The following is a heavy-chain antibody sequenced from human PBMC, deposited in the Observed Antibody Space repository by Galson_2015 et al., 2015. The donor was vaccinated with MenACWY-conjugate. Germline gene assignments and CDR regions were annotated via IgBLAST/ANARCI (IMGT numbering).Heavy chain of an antibody. CDR2: IRRNTDGGTT. Sequence: SLRLSCADSEVSFTNSWMHWVRQAPGKGLEWVGLIRRNTDGGTTDYAAPVKGRFTISRDDSKNTLYLQMNSLKIEDTAVYYCGGDFLGNWGQGTLVTVSS. CDR1: EVSFTNSW. CDR3: GGDFLGN. V-gene: IGHV3-15*07. D-gene: IGHD4-17*01. J-gene: IGHJ4*02.